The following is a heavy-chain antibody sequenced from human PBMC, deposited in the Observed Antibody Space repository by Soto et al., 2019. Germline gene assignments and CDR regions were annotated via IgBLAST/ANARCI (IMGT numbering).Heavy chain of an antibody. CDR2: INPSGGST. V-gene: IGHV1-46*03. CDR1: GYTFTSYK. Sequence: ASVKVSCKASGYTFTSYKMHWVRQAPGQGLEWMGVINPSGGSTNYAQKFQGRVSMTWDTSTSTVYIELSSLRSEDTVVYYCARGPGYTKLDPWGQGTLVTVSS. D-gene: IGHD5-18*01. J-gene: IGHJ5*02. CDR3: ARGPGYTKLDP.